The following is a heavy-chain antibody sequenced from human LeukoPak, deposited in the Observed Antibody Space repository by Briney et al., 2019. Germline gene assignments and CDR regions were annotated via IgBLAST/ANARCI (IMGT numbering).Heavy chain of an antibody. CDR2: IYYSGST. D-gene: IGHD3-10*01. V-gene: IGHV4-39*01. CDR3: ARLSWDYGSGRYFDF. CDR1: GGSISISSYY. J-gene: IGHJ4*02. Sequence: SETLSLTCTVSGGSISISSYYGGWIRQPPGKGLEWIGSIYYSGSTYYNPSLKSRVTISVDTSKNQFSLKLSSVTAADTAVYYCARLSWDYGSGRYFDFWGQGTLVTVSS.